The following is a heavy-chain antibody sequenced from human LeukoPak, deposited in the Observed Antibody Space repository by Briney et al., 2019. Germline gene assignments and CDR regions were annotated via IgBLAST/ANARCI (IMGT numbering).Heavy chain of an antibody. CDR1: GGSISSSSYY. J-gene: IGHJ4*02. CDR2: IYYSGST. Sequence: PSETLSLTCTVSGGSISSSSYYRGWIRQPPGKGLEWIGSIYYSGSTYYNPSLKSRVTISVDTSKNQLSLKLSSVTAADTAVYYCAREGYHCSSTSCYDYWGQGTLVTVSS. CDR3: AREGYHCSSTSCYDY. V-gene: IGHV4-39*02. D-gene: IGHD2-2*01.